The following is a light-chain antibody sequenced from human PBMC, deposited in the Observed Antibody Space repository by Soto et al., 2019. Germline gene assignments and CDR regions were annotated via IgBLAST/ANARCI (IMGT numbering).Light chain of an antibody. Sequence: VLTQTPLSSPVTLGQPASISCRSSQSLVYSDGNTYLSWLQQRPGQPPRLLIYQVSNRFSGVPDRFSGSGAGTDFTLKISGLEAEDVGVYSCIQLSRFPRTLGQGTKVEIK. CDR2: QVS. CDR1: QSLVYSDGNTY. CDR3: IQLSRFPRT. V-gene: IGKV2-24*01. J-gene: IGKJ1*01.